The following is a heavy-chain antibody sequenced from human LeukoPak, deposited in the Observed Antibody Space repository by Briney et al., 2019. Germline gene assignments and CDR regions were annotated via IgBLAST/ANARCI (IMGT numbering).Heavy chain of an antibody. Sequence: GGSLRLSCAASGFTFSSYSMNWVRQAPGKGLEWVSYISSSSSTIYYADSVKGRFTISRDNAKNSLYLQMNSLRAEDTAVYYCAKDVVPAAADAFDIWGQGTMVTVSS. CDR2: ISSSSSTI. V-gene: IGHV3-48*01. CDR1: GFTFSSYS. CDR3: AKDVVPAAADAFDI. D-gene: IGHD2-2*01. J-gene: IGHJ3*02.